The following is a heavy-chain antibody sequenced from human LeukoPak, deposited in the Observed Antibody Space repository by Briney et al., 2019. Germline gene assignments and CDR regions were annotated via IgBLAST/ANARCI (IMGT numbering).Heavy chain of an antibody. V-gene: IGHV3-15*01. CDR1: GFTFSDAW. D-gene: IGHD5-18*01. CDR3: TTLRLTASDS. CDR2: IKSRADGGTI. Sequence: GGSLRLSCEAAGFTFSDAWMSWVRQAPGKGLEWVGLIKSRADGGTIDYAVPVKGRFIISRDDSRNTLYLHMNSLKIEDTAMYYCTTLRLTASDSWGQGTRVSVSS. J-gene: IGHJ5*02.